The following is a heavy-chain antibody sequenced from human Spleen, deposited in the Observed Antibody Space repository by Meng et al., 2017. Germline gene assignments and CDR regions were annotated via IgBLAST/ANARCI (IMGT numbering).Heavy chain of an antibody. V-gene: IGHV3-53*01. CDR2: VYSAGNT. J-gene: IGHJ4*02. Sequence: GESLKISCAASGFTFSSYEMNWVRQAPGKGLEWVSVVYSAGNTLYADSVKGRFTISRDNSKNTLFLQMNSLRAEDTAVYYCASSNCDGDCFLDYWGQGRLVTVSS. CDR1: GFTFSSYE. CDR3: ASSNCDGDCFLDY. D-gene: IGHD2-21*02.